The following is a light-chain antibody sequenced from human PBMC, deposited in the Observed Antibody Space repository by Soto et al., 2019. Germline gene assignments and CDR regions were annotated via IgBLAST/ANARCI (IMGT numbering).Light chain of an antibody. CDR3: TSHTSSSSDV. CDR2: EVT. CDR1: NSDVGHSNY. V-gene: IGLV2-14*01. Sequence: QSALTQPASVSGSPGQSITIPCIGTNSDVGHSNYVSWYQQDPGKAPKLIIFEVTKRPSGVSNRFSGSKSGNTASLTISGLQAEDEAEYYCTSHTSSSSDVFGSGTKLTVL. J-gene: IGLJ1*01.